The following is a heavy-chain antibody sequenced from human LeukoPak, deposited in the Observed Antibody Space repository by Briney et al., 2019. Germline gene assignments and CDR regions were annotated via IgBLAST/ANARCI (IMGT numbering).Heavy chain of an antibody. CDR2: INPNSGGT. J-gene: IGHJ5*02. Sequence: ASVKVSCKASGYTFTGYYMHWVRQAPGQGLEWMGWINPNSGGTNYAQKFQGRVTMTRDTSISTAYMELSRLRSDDTAVYYCARRVKDYDFWSGLTFDPWGQGTLVTVSS. CDR3: ARRVKDYDFWSGLTFDP. CDR1: GYTFTGYY. D-gene: IGHD3-3*01. V-gene: IGHV1-2*02.